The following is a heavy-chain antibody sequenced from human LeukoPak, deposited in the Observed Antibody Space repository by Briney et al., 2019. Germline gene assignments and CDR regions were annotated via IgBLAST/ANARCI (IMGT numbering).Heavy chain of an antibody. Sequence: SETLSLTCTVSGGSISSGSYYWSWIRQPAGKGLEWIGRIYTSGSTNYNPSLKSRVTISVDTSKNQFSLKLSSVTAADTAVYYCARGGRGPSDAFDIWGQGTMVTVSS. CDR2: IYTSGST. CDR1: GGSISSGSYY. J-gene: IGHJ3*02. V-gene: IGHV4-61*02. D-gene: IGHD3-10*01. CDR3: ARGGRGPSDAFDI.